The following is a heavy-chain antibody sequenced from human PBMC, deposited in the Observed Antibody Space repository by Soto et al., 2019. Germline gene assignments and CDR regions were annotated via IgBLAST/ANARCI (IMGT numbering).Heavy chain of an antibody. Sequence: TSVKVSCKDSGYTYTSNGISWVRQAPGQGLEWMGWISAYNGNTNYAQKLQGRVTMTTDTSTSTAYMELRSLRSDDTAVYYCARQSGYYSYNWFDPWGQGTLVTVSS. D-gene: IGHD3-3*01. V-gene: IGHV1-18*04. CDR1: GYTYTSNG. J-gene: IGHJ5*02. CDR2: ISAYNGNT. CDR3: ARQSGYYSYNWFDP.